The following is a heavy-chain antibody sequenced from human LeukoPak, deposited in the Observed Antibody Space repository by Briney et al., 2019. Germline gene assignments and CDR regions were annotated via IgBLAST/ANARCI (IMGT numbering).Heavy chain of an antibody. CDR2: IKEDGSEK. CDR3: ARDISGPDS. CDR1: GFTFSRYW. V-gene: IGHV3-7*01. D-gene: IGHD6-19*01. J-gene: IGHJ4*02. Sequence: GGPLRLSCAVSGFTFSRYWMSWMRQGPGEGLEWEANIKEDGSEKYYVDSVKGRFTISRDNAKNSLYLQMNSLRAEDTAVYYCARDISGPDSWGQGTLVTVSS.